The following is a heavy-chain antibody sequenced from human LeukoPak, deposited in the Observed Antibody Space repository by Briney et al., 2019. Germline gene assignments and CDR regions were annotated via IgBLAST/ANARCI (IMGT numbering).Heavy chain of an antibody. Sequence: GGSLRLSCAASGFSFSTYWMHWVRQAPGKGLVWVSRIKSDGTTINYADSVKGRFTISRDNAKNTLYLEMNSLRAEDTAVYYCAGAYGLDYWGQGTLVTVSP. CDR1: GFSFSTYW. J-gene: IGHJ4*02. CDR3: AGAYGLDY. D-gene: IGHD3-10*01. V-gene: IGHV3-74*01. CDR2: IKSDGTTI.